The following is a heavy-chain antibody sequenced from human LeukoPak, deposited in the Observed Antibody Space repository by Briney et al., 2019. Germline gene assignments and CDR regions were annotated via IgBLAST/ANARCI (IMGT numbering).Heavy chain of an antibody. CDR3: ARRKGFGEGYFDS. V-gene: IGHV4-39*01. D-gene: IGHD3-10*01. Sequence: PSETLSLTCTVSGGPISNTLYYWAWIRQPPGKGLESIGSIYYSRSTYYSPSLKSRVTISVDTSKNQFSLKLTSVTAADTAVYYCARRKGFGEGYFDSWGQGTLVTVSS. J-gene: IGHJ4*02. CDR1: GGPISNTLYY. CDR2: IYYSRST.